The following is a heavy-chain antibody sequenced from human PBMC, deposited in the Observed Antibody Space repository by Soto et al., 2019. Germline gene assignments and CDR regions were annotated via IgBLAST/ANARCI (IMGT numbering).Heavy chain of an antibody. V-gene: IGHV3-21*01. D-gene: IGHD3-9*01. CDR3: ARDRADILTGLDAFDI. CDR1: GFTFSSYS. J-gene: IGHJ3*02. CDR2: ISSSSSYI. Sequence: PGGSLRLSCAASGFTFSSYSMNWVRQAPGKGLEWVSSISSSSSYIYYADSVKGRFTISRDNAKNSLYLQMNSLRAEDTAVYYCARDRADILTGLDAFDIWGQGTMVTV.